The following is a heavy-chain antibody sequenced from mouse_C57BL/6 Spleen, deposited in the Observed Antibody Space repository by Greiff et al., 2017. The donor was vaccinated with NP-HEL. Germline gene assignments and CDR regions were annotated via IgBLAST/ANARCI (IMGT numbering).Heavy chain of an antibody. J-gene: IGHJ2*01. V-gene: IGHV1-9*01. CDR3: ARSLYYYGSPYYFDY. D-gene: IGHD1-1*01. Sequence: QVQLKQSGAELMKPGASVKLSCKATGYTFTGYWIEWVKQRPGHGLEWIGEILPGSGSTNYNEKFKGKATFTADTSSNTAYMQLSSLTTEDSAIYYCARSLYYYGSPYYFDYWGQGTTLTVSS. CDR1: GYTFTGYW. CDR2: ILPGSGST.